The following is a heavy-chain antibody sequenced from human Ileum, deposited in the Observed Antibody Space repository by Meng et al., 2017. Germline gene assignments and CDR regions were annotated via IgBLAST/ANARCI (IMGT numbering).Heavy chain of an antibody. J-gene: IGHJ3*02. CDR2: MNQDGSVK. D-gene: IGHD2-21*01. CDR1: GFTFSNSW. CDR3: ARDPAYGAYDI. Sequence: GGSLRLSCAASGFTFSNSWMAWFRQAPGKGLELVANMNQDGSVKNYVDSVKGRFAISRDNAQNSLYLQLNSLRAEDTALYYCARDPAYGAYDIWGQGTMVTVSS. V-gene: IGHV3-7*01.